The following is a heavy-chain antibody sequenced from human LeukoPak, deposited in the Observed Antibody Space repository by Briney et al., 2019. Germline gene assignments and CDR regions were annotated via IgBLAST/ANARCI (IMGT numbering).Heavy chain of an antibody. CDR3: ARALRAYYDFWSGYYPGAFDI. V-gene: IGHV4-30-4*08. J-gene: IGHJ3*02. D-gene: IGHD3-3*01. CDR1: GGSISRGDYY. CDR2: IYYSGST. Sequence: SQTLSLTCTVSGGSISRGDYYWSWIRQPPGKGLEWIGYIYYSGSTYYNPSLKSRDTISVDTSKNQFSLKLSSVTAADTAVYYCARALRAYYDFWSGYYPGAFDIWGQGTMVTVSS.